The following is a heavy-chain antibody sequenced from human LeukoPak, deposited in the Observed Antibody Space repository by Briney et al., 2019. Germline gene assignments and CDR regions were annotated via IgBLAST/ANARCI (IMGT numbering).Heavy chain of an antibody. J-gene: IGHJ4*02. V-gene: IGHV1-2*02. CDR2: INPNTGGT. CDR3: ARRYDFWSGYPTAFDY. D-gene: IGHD3-3*01. Sequence: ASVTVSFKSSGYTFTGYYIHWVRQAPGQGREGMGFINPNTGGTSYAQKFQARVTMTRDTSISTAYMELSGLRSDDTAVYYCARRYDFWSGYPTAFDYWGQGTLVTVSS. CDR1: GYTFTGYY.